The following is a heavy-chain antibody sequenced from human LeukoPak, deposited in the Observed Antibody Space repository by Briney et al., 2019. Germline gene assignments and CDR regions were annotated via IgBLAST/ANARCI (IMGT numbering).Heavy chain of an antibody. J-gene: IGHJ4*02. CDR2: INPDGTTT. CDR3: AREFDY. Sequence: GGSLRLSCAASGFTFSTYWMHWVRQAPGKGLVWVSRINPDGTTTSYADSVKGRFTISRDNARNSLYLQMNSLRAEDTAVYYCAREFDYWGQGTLVTVSS. CDR1: GFTFSTYW. V-gene: IGHV3-74*01.